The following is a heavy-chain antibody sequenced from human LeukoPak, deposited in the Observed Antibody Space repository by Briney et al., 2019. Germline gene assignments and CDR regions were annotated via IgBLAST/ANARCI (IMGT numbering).Heavy chain of an antibody. CDR1: GYAFTSYY. J-gene: IGHJ3*02. V-gene: IGHV1-46*01. D-gene: IGHD5-12*01. Sequence: ASVKVSCKASGYAFTSYYMHWVRQAPGQGLEWMGIINPSGGSTSYAQKFQGRVTMTRDTSISTAYMELSRLRSDDTAVYYCARDPSGHADAFDILGQGTMVTVSS. CDR3: ARDPSGHADAFDI. CDR2: INPSGGST.